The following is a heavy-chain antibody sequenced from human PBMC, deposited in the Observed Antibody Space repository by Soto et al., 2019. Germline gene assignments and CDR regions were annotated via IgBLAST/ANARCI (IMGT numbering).Heavy chain of an antibody. Sequence: GGSLRLSCAASGFTFSSYWMHWVRQAPGKGLVWVSRINSDGSSTSYADSVKGRFTISRDNAKNTLYLQMNSLRAEDTAVYYCARVKSGGDSSSSGGLYYYYYYYMDVWGKGTTVTVSS. D-gene: IGHD6-6*01. V-gene: IGHV3-74*01. J-gene: IGHJ6*03. CDR2: INSDGSST. CDR3: ARVKSGGDSSSSGGLYYYYYYYMDV. CDR1: GFTFSSYW.